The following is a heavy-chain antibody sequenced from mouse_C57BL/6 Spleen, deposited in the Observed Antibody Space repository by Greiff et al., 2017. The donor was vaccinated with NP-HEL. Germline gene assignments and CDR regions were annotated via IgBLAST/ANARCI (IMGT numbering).Heavy chain of an antibody. Sequence: QVQLQQPGAELVRPGTSVKLSCKASGYTFTSYWMHWVKQRPGQGLEWIGVIDPSDSYTNYNQKFKGKATLTVDTSSSTAYMQLSSLTSEDSAVYYCARSRYDYDVRDWYFDVWGTGTTVTVSS. CDR3: ARSRYDYDVRDWYFDV. J-gene: IGHJ1*03. CDR2: IDPSDSYT. D-gene: IGHD2-4*01. V-gene: IGHV1-59*01. CDR1: GYTFTSYW.